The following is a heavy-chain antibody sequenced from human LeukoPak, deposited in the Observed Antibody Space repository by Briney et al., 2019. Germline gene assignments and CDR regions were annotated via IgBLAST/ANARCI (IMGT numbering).Heavy chain of an antibody. Sequence: SETLSLTCTVSGGSICGGSYYWSWIRQPAGKGLEWIGRVYIAGSTKYNPSLKSRVTISVDTSKNQFSLKLRSVTAADTAVYYCASGGVGAISYWGQGTLVTISS. V-gene: IGHV4-61*02. J-gene: IGHJ4*02. CDR1: GGSICGGSYY. D-gene: IGHD1-26*01. CDR2: VYIAGST. CDR3: ASGGVGAISY.